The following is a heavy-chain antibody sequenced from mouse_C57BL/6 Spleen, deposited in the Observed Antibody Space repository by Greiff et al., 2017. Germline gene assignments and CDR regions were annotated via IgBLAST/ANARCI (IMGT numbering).Heavy chain of an antibody. CDR2: ISPGSGNT. J-gene: IGHJ4*01. CDR3: ARGEAQSLYAMDY. D-gene: IGHD3-2*02. V-gene: IGHV1-81*01. CDR1: GYTFTSYG. Sequence: QVQLQQSGAELARPGASVKLSCKASGYTFTSYGISWVKQSPGQGLEWIGAISPGSGNTYYNEKFKGKATMSTDNANSTVYMQLRSLTSEDSAVYFCARGEAQSLYAMDYWGQGTSVTVSS.